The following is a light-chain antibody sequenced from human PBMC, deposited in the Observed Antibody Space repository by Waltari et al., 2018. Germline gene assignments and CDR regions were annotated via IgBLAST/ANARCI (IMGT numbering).Light chain of an antibody. CDR3: QKYVSLPAT. V-gene: IGKV3-20*01. CDR2: DAS. CDR1: QSVGKY. Sequence: EIVLTQSPGTLSLSPGERATLSCRASQSVGKYLAWYQQKPGQDPRLLIYDASTRATGIPDRFSGSGSGTDFSLTISRLETEDFAVYYCQKYVSLPATFGQGTNVEIK. J-gene: IGKJ1*01.